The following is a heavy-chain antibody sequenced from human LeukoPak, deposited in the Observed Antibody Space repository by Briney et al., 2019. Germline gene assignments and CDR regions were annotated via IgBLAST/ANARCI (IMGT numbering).Heavy chain of an antibody. Sequence: SGTLSLTCAVSGGSISSSYYWSWIRQPAGKGLEWIGRIYTSGSTNYNPSLKSRVTMSVDTSKNQFSLKLSSVTAADTAVYYCARLMTVAGYYYYMDVWGKGTTVTVSS. CDR1: GGSISSSYY. CDR2: IYTSGST. CDR3: ARLMTVAGYYYYMDV. D-gene: IGHD6-19*01. V-gene: IGHV4-4*07. J-gene: IGHJ6*03.